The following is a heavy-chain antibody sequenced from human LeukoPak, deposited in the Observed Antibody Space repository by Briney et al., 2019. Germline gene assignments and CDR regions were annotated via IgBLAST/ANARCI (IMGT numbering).Heavy chain of an antibody. CDR3: AKGLLLWFRESFAD. V-gene: IGHV3-23*01. CDR2: ISGSGDRT. CDR1: GVTVINYG. D-gene: IGHD3-10*01. J-gene: IGHJ4*02. Sequence: GGSLRLSCAAPGVTVINYGMRWVRPAPGEGLEWVSGISGSGDRTYHADSVKGRFTISRDNSKNTLYLQMNSLRAEDTALYYCAKGLLLWFRESFADWGQGALVTVSS.